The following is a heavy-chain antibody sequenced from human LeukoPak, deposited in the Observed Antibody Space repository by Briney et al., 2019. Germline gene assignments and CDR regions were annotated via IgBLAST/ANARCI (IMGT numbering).Heavy chain of an antibody. CDR3: GRHSTGSFDY. CDR2: ISVSGGST. CDR1: GFTFNSYA. V-gene: IGHV3-23*01. Sequence: GGSLRLSCAASGFTFNSYAMSWVRQAPGKGLEWVSAISVSGGSTYYADSVKGRFTISRDNSKNTLYLQMNSLRAEDTAAYYCGRHSTGSFDYWGQGTLVTVSS. D-gene: IGHD6-19*01. J-gene: IGHJ4*02.